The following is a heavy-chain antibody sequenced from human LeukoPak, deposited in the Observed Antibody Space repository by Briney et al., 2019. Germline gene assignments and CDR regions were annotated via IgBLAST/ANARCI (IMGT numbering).Heavy chain of an antibody. D-gene: IGHD3-3*01. J-gene: IGHJ4*02. CDR3: ARDDGLGTIHDY. Sequence: PGGSLRLSCAASGFTFSSYSITWVRQAPGKGLEWVSSISSSSSTIYYADSVKGRFTISRDNAKNSLYLQMNSLRAEDTAVYYCARDDGLGTIHDYWGQGTLVTVSS. V-gene: IGHV3-48*01. CDR2: ISSSSSTI. CDR1: GFTFSSYS.